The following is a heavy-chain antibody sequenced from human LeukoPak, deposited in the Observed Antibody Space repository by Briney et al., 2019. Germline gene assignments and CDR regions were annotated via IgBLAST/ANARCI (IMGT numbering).Heavy chain of an antibody. J-gene: IGHJ4*02. CDR2: IRYDGSNK. D-gene: IGHD3-22*01. CDR1: GFTFSSYG. V-gene: IGHV3-30*02. CDR3: ATEGRDSRVRVPWDY. Sequence: GGSLRLSCAASGFTFSSYGMHWVRQAPGKGLEWVAFIRYDGSNKYYADSVKGRFTISRDNSKNTLYLQMNSLRAEDTAVYYCATEGRDSRVRVPWDYWGQGTLVTVSS.